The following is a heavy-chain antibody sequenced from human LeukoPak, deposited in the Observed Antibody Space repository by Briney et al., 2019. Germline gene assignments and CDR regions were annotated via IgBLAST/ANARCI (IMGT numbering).Heavy chain of an antibody. V-gene: IGHV3-23*01. CDR1: GFIFGDFA. CDR2: ISGRGLSV. J-gene: IGHJ3*02. D-gene: IGHD2-2*01. Sequence: GGSLRLSCEGSGFIFGDFAMNWVRQTPGKGLEWVSGISGRGLSVYYADSVKGRFTISRDNAKNSLFLQMNSLRAEDTAVYYCARDPAVITAFDIWGQGTMVTVSS. CDR3: ARDPAVITAFDI.